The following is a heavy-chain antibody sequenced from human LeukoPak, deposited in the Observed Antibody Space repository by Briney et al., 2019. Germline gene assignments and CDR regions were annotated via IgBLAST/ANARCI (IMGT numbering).Heavy chain of an antibody. CDR2: IMSDGSTK. Sequence: GGSLRLSCAASGFTFSSHWMSWVRQAPGKGLEWVANIMSDGSTKYYVDSVRGRFTISRDNAESSLYLQMNSLGAEDTAVYYCARSGSASTNWFDPWGQGTLVTVSS. D-gene: IGHD1-1*01. J-gene: IGHJ5*02. V-gene: IGHV3-7*03. CDR3: ARSGSASTNWFDP. CDR1: GFTFSSHW.